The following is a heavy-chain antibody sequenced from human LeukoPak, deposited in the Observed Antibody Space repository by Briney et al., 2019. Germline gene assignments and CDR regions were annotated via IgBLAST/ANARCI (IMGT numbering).Heavy chain of an antibody. D-gene: IGHD4-17*01. CDR1: GFTFSSYG. Sequence: PGGSLRLSCTASGFTFSSYGMHWVRQAPGKGLEWVAVISYDGSNKYYADSVKGQFTISRDNSKNTLYLQMNGLRAEDTAVYYCAKDRGSHRASTVTTYYFDYWGQGTLVTVSS. CDR3: AKDRGSHRASTVTTYYFDY. J-gene: IGHJ4*02. CDR2: ISYDGSNK. V-gene: IGHV3-30*18.